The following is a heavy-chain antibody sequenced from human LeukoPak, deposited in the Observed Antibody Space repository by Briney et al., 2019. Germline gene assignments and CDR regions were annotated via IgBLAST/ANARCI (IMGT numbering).Heavy chain of an antibody. J-gene: IGHJ6*03. CDR3: ARAPKVLGYCSGGSCYGRYYYYYMDV. V-gene: IGHV4-59*01. CDR1: GGSISSYY. D-gene: IGHD2-15*01. CDR2: IYYSGST. Sequence: SETLSLTCAVYGGSISSYYWSWIRQPPGKGLEWIGYIYYSGSTNYNPSLKSRVTISVDTSKNQFSLKLSSVTAADTAVYYCARAPKVLGYCSGGSCYGRYYYYYMDVWGKGTTVTVSS.